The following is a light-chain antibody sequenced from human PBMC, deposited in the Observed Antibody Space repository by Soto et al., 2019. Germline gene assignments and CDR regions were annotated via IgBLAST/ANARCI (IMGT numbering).Light chain of an antibody. CDR3: QQRSNWPPVFT. V-gene: IGKV3-11*01. CDR1: QSIANS. J-gene: IGKJ5*01. Sequence: EMVFTQSPGTPSLSPGERASLSCSAIQSIANSLAWYQQKPGQAPRLLIFGASNRATGIPDRFSGSGSGTDFTLTISSLEPEDFAVYYCQQRSNWPPVFTFGPGTRLATK. CDR2: GAS.